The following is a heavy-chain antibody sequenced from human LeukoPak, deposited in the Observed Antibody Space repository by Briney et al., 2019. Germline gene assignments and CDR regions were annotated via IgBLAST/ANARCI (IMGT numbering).Heavy chain of an antibody. CDR2: IIPIFGIA. Sequence: ASVKVSCKASGGTFSSYAISWVRQAPGQGLEWMGRIIPIFGIANYAQKFQGRVTITADKSTSTAYMELSSLRSEDTAVYYCALINSGYDYLAYSGSQNWFDPWGQGTLVTVSS. CDR1: GGTFSSYA. CDR3: ALINSGYDYLAYSGSQNWFDP. V-gene: IGHV1-69*04. J-gene: IGHJ5*02. D-gene: IGHD5-12*01.